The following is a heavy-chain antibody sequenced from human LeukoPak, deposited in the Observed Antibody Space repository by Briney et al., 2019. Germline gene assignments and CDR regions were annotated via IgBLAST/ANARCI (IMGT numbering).Heavy chain of an antibody. Sequence: SVKVSCKPSGGTFSSYAISWVRQAPGQGLEWMGGIIPIFGTANYAQKFQGRVTITADESTSTAYMELSSLRSEDTAVYYCAMTMGATIGETFDLWGRGTLVTVSS. CDR2: IIPIFGTA. CDR1: GGTFSSYA. CDR3: AMTMGATIGETFDL. D-gene: IGHD5-24*01. J-gene: IGHJ2*01. V-gene: IGHV1-69*01.